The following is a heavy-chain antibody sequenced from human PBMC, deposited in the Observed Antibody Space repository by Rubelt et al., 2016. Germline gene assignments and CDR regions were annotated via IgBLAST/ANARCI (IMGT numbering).Heavy chain of an antibody. V-gene: IGHV1-46*01. Sequence: QVQLVQSGAEVKKPGASVKVSCKASGYTFTSYYMHWVRQAPGQGLEWMGIINPSGGSTSYAQKFQGRVTMTRDTSTSTVYMERSSLRSEDTAGYYWARGMYYYGSPSYAHNWFDPWGQGTLVTVSS. D-gene: IGHD3-10*01. CDR1: GYTFTSYY. CDR3: ARGMYYYGSPSYAHNWFDP. J-gene: IGHJ5*02. CDR2: INPSGGST.